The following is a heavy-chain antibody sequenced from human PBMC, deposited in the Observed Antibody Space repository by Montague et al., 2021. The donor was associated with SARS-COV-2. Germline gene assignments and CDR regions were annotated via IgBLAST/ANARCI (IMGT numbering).Heavy chain of an antibody. V-gene: IGHV6-1*01. CDR3: TSGREGNYNVMDV. CDR1: GDSVVKNRPR. Sequence: CAISGDSVVKNRPRSEEHTSELQTPKELVCSLFYEKKKYNDYAVSVRGRVTINPDTSKNQFSLQLNPVTPEDTAIYYCTSGREGNYNVMDVWGQGTTVTVSS. D-gene: IGHD1-1*01. CDR2: LFYEKKKYN. J-gene: IGHJ6*02.